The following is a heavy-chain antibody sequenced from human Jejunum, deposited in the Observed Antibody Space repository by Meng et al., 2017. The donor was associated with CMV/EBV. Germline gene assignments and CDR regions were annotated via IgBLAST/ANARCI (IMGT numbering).Heavy chain of an antibody. D-gene: IGHD3-10*01. Sequence: ATGCTCSTYVINWVRQAPGKGLEWVATIGGSGSSIYHAESVKGRFTISSDNSKKTAYLQMNSLRAEDTAVYYCARRGDAGSSSAFDIWGPGTMVTVSS. CDR3: ARRGDAGSSSAFDI. J-gene: IGHJ3*02. CDR1: GCTCSTYV. CDR2: IGGSGSSI. V-gene: IGHV3-23*01.